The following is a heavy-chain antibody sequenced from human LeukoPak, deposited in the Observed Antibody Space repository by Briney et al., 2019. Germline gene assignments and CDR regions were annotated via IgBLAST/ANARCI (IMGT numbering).Heavy chain of an antibody. J-gene: IGHJ4*02. D-gene: IGHD3-22*01. CDR1: GGSISSSSYY. Sequence: SETLSLTCTVSGGSISSSSYYWGWIRQPPGKGLEWFGSIYYSGSTYYNPSLKSRVTISVDTSKNQFSLKLSSVTAADTAVYYCARAGSYYYDSSGYYGYWSQGTLVTVSS. CDR3: ARAGSYYYDSSGYYGY. CDR2: IYYSGST. V-gene: IGHV4-39*07.